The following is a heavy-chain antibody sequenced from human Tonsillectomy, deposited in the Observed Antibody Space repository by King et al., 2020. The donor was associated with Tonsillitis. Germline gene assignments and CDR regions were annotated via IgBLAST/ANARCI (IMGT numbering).Heavy chain of an antibody. CDR3: AKAPIAVAGRKEFDY. J-gene: IGHJ4*02. D-gene: IGHD6-19*01. V-gene: IGHV3-30*18. CDR2: ISYDGSNK. CDR1: GFTFSSYG. Sequence: VQLVESGGGVVQPGRSLRLSCAASGFTFSSYGMHWVRQAPGKGLEWVAVISYDGSNKYYADSVKGRFTISRDNSKNTLYLQMNSLRAEDTAVYYCAKAPIAVAGRKEFDYWGPGTLVTVSS.